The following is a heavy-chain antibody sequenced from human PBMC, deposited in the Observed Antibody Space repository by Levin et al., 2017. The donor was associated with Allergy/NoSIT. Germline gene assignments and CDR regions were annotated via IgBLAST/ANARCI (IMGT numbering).Heavy chain of an antibody. D-gene: IGHD2-15*01. CDR2: VDHTGNT. V-gene: IGHV4-59*01. Sequence: GSLRLSCTVSDGSISNFYWHWIRQTPGKGLEWIGYVDHTGNTNYHSSLQSRVSISIDMSKNLFSLNINSVTAADTPIYYCPRDPAVARVVYAFDIWGQGTKVSVSS. CDR1: DGSISNFY. CDR3: PRDPAVARVVYAFDI. J-gene: IGHJ3*02.